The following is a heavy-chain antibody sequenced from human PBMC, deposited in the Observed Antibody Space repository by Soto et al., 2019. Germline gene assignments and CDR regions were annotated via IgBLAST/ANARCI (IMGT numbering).Heavy chain of an antibody. D-gene: IGHD5-12*01. CDR2: INHGGST. Sequence: SETLSLTCAVYGVSFSAYYWSWIRQPPGKGLEWIGEINHGGSTNYSPSLKSRVTMSLDTSQNQSSLRLTSVTAADTAVYYCARVGSGFDYWGQGTMVTVYS. CDR1: GVSFSAYY. CDR3: ARVGSGFDY. V-gene: IGHV4-34*01. J-gene: IGHJ4*02.